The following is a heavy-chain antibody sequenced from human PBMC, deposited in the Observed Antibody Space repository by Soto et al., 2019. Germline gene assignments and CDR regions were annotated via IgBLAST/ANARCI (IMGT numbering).Heavy chain of an antibody. J-gene: IGHJ6*02. CDR3: AKDLRTTISDYGMDV. CDR1: GFTFGSHG. Sequence: GGSLRLSCVASGFTFGSHGMHWVRQAPGKGLEWVAVISYDETNEHYVDSVKGRLTISRDNSKSILYLQMNRLRPEDTAVYKCAKDLRTTISDYGMDVWGQGTTVTVSS. CDR2: ISYDETNE. V-gene: IGHV3-30*18.